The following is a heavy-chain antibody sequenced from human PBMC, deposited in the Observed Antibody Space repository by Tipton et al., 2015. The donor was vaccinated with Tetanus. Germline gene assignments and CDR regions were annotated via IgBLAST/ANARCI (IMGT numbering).Heavy chain of an antibody. Sequence: QLVQSGAEVKEPGASVKISCRASGYTFTDYYILWVRRAPGQGLEWMGIIHPGGGRTTYAQGFQGRVILAREKSTSTVYLHLNSLRSDGTAVYFCARDAVYGSGSFYNDWFDPWGQGTLVTVSS. CDR2: IHPGGGRT. CDR1: GYTFTDYY. CDR3: ARDAVYGSGSFYNDWFDP. D-gene: IGHD3-10*01. V-gene: IGHV1-46*01. J-gene: IGHJ5*02.